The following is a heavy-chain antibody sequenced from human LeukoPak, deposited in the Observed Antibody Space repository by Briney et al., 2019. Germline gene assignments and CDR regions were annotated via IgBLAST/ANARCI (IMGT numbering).Heavy chain of an antibody. CDR2: IKSKTDGGTT. CDR1: GFTFSSYG. D-gene: IGHD3-22*01. J-gene: IGHJ4*02. Sequence: GRSLRLSCAASGFTFSSYGIHWVRQAPGKGLEWVGRIKSKTDGGTTDYAAPVKGRFTISRDDSKNTLYLQMNSLKTEDTAVYYCTTISHYYDSSGYSRCGYWGQGTLVTVSS. CDR3: TTISHYYDSSGYSRCGY. V-gene: IGHV3-15*01.